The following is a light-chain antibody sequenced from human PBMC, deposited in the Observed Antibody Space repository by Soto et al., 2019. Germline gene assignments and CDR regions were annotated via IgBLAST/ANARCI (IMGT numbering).Light chain of an antibody. CDR1: HSVDSTH. Sequence: EIVLTQSPGTLSLSPGERATLSCRTSHSVDSTHLAWYQQKPGQAPRLLIYGASGRATGIPDRFGGSGSGTDFPRTISRLEPEDFAVYYCQHYGGSRTFGQGTKVEVK. V-gene: IGKV3-20*01. J-gene: IGKJ1*01. CDR2: GAS. CDR3: QHYGGSRT.